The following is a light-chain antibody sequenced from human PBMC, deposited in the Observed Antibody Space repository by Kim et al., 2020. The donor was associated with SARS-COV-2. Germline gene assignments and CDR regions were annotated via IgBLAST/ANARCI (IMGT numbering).Light chain of an antibody. CDR3: QSYDSSLSGYV. J-gene: IGLJ1*01. CDR1: ISNICTGID. Sequence: QRVPLSRTGIISNICTGIDVHSYQQLTGTAPKLLIYCNIKRPSGVPGRFSGSKAGTSASLAISGLQAEDETDYDCQSYDSSLSGYVLATGTKVTVL. V-gene: IGLV1-40*01. CDR2: CNI.